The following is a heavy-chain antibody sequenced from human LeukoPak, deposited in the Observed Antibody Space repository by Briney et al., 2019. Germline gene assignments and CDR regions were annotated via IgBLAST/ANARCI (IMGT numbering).Heavy chain of an antibody. CDR2: IYYSGTT. CDR1: GGSISSTRCY. Sequence: SETLSLTCTVSGGSISSTRCYWGWIRQPPGKGLEWIGSIYYSGTTYNNPSLKSRVTISIDTSKNPFSLKLRSVTAADTALYYCARYWGYNSNRSLDSWGQGALVTVSS. V-gene: IGHV4-39*01. D-gene: IGHD4-11*01. J-gene: IGHJ4*02. CDR3: ARYWGYNSNRSLDS.